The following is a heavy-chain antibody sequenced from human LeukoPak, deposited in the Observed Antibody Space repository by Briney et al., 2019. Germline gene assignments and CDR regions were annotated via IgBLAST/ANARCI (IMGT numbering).Heavy chain of an antibody. CDR2: IVGSGSST. D-gene: IGHD3-9*01. J-gene: IGHJ4*02. V-gene: IGHV3-23*01. CDR1: GFTFSNYA. CDR3: AKWGDYDILTGYYDTDY. Sequence: PGASLRLSCAASGFTFSNYAMSWVRQAPGNGLEWVSAIVGSGSSTYYADSLKGRFTISRDNSKNTLYLQLNRLRAEDTAVYYCAKWGDYDILTGYYDTDYWGQGTLVTVSS.